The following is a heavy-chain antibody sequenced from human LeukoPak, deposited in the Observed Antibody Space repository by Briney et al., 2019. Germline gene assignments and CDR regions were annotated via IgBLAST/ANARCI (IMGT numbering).Heavy chain of an antibody. D-gene: IGHD2-15*01. CDR3: AGDSCSDY. CDR1: GFTFSSYS. V-gene: IGHV3-21*01. CDR2: ISSSSSYI. Sequence: PGGFLRLSCAASGFTFSSYSMNWVRQAPGKGLEWASSISSSSSYIYYADSVKGRFTISRDNAKNSLYLQMNSLRAEDTAVYYCAGDSCSDYWGQGTLVTVSS. J-gene: IGHJ4*02.